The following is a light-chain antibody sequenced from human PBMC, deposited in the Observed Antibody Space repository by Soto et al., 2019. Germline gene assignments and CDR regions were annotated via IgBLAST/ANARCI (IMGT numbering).Light chain of an antibody. V-gene: IGLV2-14*01. CDR2: EVS. CDR3: SSYTSSSTLYV. J-gene: IGLJ1*01. Sequence: QSGLTQPASVSGSPGQSITISCAGTSSDIGGYNYVSWYQQHLGKAPKVMIYEVSNRPSGVSNRFSGSKSGNTPSLTISGLQAEDEADYYCSSYTSSSTLYVFGSWTKVTVL. CDR1: SSDIGGYNY.